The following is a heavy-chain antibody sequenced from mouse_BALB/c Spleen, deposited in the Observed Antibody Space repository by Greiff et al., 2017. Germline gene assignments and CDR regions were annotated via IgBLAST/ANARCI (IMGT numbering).Heavy chain of an antibody. Sequence: VQLKQSGAELVKPGASVKLSCTASGFNIKDTYMHWVKQRPEQGLEWIGRIDPANGNTKYDPKFQGKATITADTTSNTAYLQLSSLTSEDTAVYYCARSGGRAWGIDYWGQGTTLTVSS. CDR3: ARSGGRAWGIDY. CDR2: IDPANGNT. V-gene: IGHV14-3*02. CDR1: GFNIKDTY. J-gene: IGHJ2*01. D-gene: IGHD3-3*01.